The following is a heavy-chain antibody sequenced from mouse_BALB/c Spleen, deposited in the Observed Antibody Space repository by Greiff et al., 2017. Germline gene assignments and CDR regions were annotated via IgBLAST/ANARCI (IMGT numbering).Heavy chain of an antibody. CDR2: IWAGGST. Sequence: VKLMESGPVLVAPSQSLSITCTVSGFSLTSYGVHWVRQPPGKGLEWLGVIWAGGSTNYNSALMSRLSISKDNSKSQVFLRMNSLQTDDTAMYYCARDVGTTVVAPFDYWGQGTTLTVSS. V-gene: IGHV2-9*02. D-gene: IGHD1-1*01. CDR1: GFSLTSYG. CDR3: ARDVGTTVVAPFDY. J-gene: IGHJ2*01.